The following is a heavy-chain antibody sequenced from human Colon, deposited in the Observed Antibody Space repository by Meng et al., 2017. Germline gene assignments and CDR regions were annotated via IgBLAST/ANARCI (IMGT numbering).Heavy chain of an antibody. V-gene: IGHV3-23*01. J-gene: IGHJ4*02. D-gene: IGHD3-3*01. CDR1: GFTFRTLA. CDR2: VSGGGGTT. Sequence: GVLLRPGGSLRLSCEGSGFTFRTLAMTWVRQGPGKGLEWVSAVSGGGGTTYYAASVKGRFTISRDNSQNTLYLEMNRLRAEDTAVYYCAKEDVWSGYLDSWGQGTLVTVSS. CDR3: AKEDVWSGYLDS.